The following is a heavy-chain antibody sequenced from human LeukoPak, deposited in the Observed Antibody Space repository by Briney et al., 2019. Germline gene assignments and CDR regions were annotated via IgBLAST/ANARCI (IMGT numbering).Heavy chain of an antibody. CDR3: ARGVQIYSYSSGWYVEGPIDY. CDR1: GFTFSSYA. D-gene: IGHD6-19*01. Sequence: PGGSLRLSCAASGFTFSSYAMHWVRQAPGKGLEWVAVISYDGSNKYYADSVKGRSTISRDNSKNTLYLQMNSLRAEDTAVYYCARGVQIYSYSSGWYVEGPIDYWGQGTLVTVSS. J-gene: IGHJ4*02. V-gene: IGHV3-30-3*01. CDR2: ISYDGSNK.